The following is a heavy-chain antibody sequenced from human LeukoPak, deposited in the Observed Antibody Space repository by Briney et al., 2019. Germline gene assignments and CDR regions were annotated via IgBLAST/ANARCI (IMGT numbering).Heavy chain of an antibody. CDR1: GFTFSSQS. V-gene: IGHV3-23*01. CDR3: VKWTGYGMN. D-gene: IGHD3/OR15-3a*01. J-gene: IGHJ4*02. Sequence: PGGFLRLSCAASGFTFSSQSMTWVRQAPGKGLEWVSGISGSGDNTYYGDSVKGRFTISRDNSKSTMYLQMNSLRVEDTAVYYCVKWTGYGMNWGQGTLVTVSS. CDR2: ISGSGDNT.